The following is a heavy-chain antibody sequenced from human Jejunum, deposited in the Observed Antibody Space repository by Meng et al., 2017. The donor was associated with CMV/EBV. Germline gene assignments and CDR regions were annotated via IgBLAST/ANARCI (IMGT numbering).Heavy chain of an antibody. CDR1: GFIFSSNW. V-gene: IGHV3-74*01. Sequence: AASGFIFSSNWVHWVRHAPGKGLVWVSRINGDGASTSYADSVKGRFTISRDNPRNTVYLEMNSVRAEDTAMYYCARSVGRYNLFDPWGQGTLVTVSS. CDR3: ARSVGRYNLFDP. J-gene: IGHJ5*02. CDR2: INGDGAST.